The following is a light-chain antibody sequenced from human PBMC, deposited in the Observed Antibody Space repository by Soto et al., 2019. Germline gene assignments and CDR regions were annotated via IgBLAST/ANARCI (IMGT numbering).Light chain of an antibody. CDR3: QQYNNWPSWT. V-gene: IGKV3-15*01. J-gene: IGKJ1*01. CDR2: GAS. Sequence: EIVMTQSPATLSVSPGERDTLSCRASQRVSSNLAWYQQKPGQAPRLLIYGASTRATGIPARFSGSGSGTEFTLTISSLQSEDFAVYYCQQYNNWPSWTFGQGTKVDIK. CDR1: QRVSSN.